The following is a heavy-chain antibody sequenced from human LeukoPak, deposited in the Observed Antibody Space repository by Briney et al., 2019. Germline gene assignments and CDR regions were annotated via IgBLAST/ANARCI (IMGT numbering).Heavy chain of an antibody. Sequence: GGSLRLSCAASGFTFSSYTLNWVRQAPGKGLEWVSSISASGSFVYYADSVKGRFTISRDNAKNSLYLQMNSLRAEDTAMDFCARDLGDPYNYHYYFYMDGWGKGTTVTVSS. CDR1: GFTFSSYT. J-gene: IGHJ6*03. CDR3: ARDLGDPYNYHYYFYMDG. V-gene: IGHV3-21*01. CDR2: ISASGSFV. D-gene: IGHD5-24*01.